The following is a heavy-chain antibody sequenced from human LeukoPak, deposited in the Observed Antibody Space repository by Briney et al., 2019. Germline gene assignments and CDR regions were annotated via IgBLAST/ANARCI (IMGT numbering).Heavy chain of an antibody. V-gene: IGHV3-30-3*01. J-gene: IGHJ4*02. CDR2: ISYDGSNK. Sequence: PGGSLRLSCAASGFTFSNYAMHWVRQAPGKGLEWVAVISYDGSNKYYADSVKGRFTISRDNSKNTLYLQMNSLRAEDTAVYYCARDLSSWYFYFDYWGQGTLVTVSS. CDR1: GFTFSNYA. D-gene: IGHD6-13*01. CDR3: ARDLSSWYFYFDY.